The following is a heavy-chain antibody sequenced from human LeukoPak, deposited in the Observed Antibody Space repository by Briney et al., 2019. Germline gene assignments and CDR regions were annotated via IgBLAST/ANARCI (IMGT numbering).Heavy chain of an antibody. J-gene: IGHJ3*02. CDR1: GGSFSGYY. Sequence: SETLSLTCAVYGGSFSGYYWSWIRQPPGKGLEWIGEINHSGSTNYNPSLKSRVTISLDTSENQFSLKLSSVTAADTAVYYCARDPGTDAFDIWGQGTMVTVSS. V-gene: IGHV4-34*01. D-gene: IGHD1-26*01. CDR2: INHSGST. CDR3: ARDPGTDAFDI.